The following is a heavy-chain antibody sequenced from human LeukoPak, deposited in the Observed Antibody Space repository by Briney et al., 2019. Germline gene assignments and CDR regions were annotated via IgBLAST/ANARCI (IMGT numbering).Heavy chain of an antibody. Sequence: ASVKVSCKAAGYTFTGYYMHWVRQAPGQGKGWMGWINPNSGGTNDAQKLQGRVTITRDTSMSPAYLELSRLRSADTAVYYCASAELTGRVYWGQGTLVTVSS. J-gene: IGHJ4*02. CDR3: ASAELTGRVY. V-gene: IGHV1-2*02. D-gene: IGHD3-9*01. CDR1: GYTFTGYY. CDR2: INPNSGGT.